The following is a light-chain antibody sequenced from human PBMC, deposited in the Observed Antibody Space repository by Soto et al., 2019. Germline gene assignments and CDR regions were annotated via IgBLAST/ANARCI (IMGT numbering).Light chain of an antibody. CDR2: EVS. V-gene: IGLV2-14*01. Sequence: QSALTQPASVSGSPGQSITISCTGTSSDVGGYNYVSWYQQHPGKAPKLMIYEVSNRPSGVSNRFSGSKSVNTASLTISGLRAEDEADYYCSAYTSSSLWVFGGGTKVTVL. CDR3: SAYTSSSLWV. J-gene: IGLJ3*02. CDR1: SSDVGGYNY.